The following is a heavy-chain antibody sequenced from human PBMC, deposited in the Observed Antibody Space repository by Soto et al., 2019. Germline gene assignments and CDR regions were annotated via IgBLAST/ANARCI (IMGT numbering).Heavy chain of an antibody. CDR2: ISSSAVYI. CDR3: VRDGLDYYDTERLYFDN. Sequence: EVQLVESGGGPVRPGWSLKLSCAASGFTFITYSLSWVRQAPGKGLEWVASISSSAVYIDYADSVKGRFTISRDNANNSLYLEMNSLRAEDTATYYCVRDGLDYYDTERLYFDNWGQGTLVTVSS. J-gene: IGHJ4*02. D-gene: IGHD3-22*01. CDR1: GFTFITYS. V-gene: IGHV3-21*01.